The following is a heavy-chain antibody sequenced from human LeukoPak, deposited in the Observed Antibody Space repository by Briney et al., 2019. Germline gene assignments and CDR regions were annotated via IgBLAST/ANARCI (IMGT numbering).Heavy chain of an antibody. D-gene: IGHD6-13*01. CDR2: IYYSGST. V-gene: IGHV4-39*07. CDR3: ARDLMYSSTWETFN. Sequence: SETLSLTCTVSGDSISSTNYYWGWIRQPPGKGLEWIGSIYYSGSTYYNPSLRSRVTMSLDTSKNQFSLKLTSVTAADTAVYYCARDLMYSSTWETFNWGQGTLVTVSS. J-gene: IGHJ4*02. CDR1: GDSISSTNYY.